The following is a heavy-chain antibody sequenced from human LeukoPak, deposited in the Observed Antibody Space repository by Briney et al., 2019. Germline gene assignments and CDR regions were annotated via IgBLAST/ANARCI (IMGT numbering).Heavy chain of an antibody. CDR1: GYSISSCYH. CDR2: ISHSGST. V-gene: IGHV4-38-2*01. J-gene: IGHJ5*02. Sequence: SETLSLTCAVSGYSISSCYHWGWIRQPPGKGLEWIGSISHSGSTYYNPSLKSRVTISVDTSKNLFSLKLSSVTASDTAVYYCARQANCGGDCYSFDPWGQGTLVTVSS. D-gene: IGHD2-21*01. CDR3: ARQANCGGDCYSFDP.